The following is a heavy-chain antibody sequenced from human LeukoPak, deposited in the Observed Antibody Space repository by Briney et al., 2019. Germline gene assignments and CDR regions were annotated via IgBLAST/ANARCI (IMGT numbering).Heavy chain of an antibody. J-gene: IGHJ3*01. Sequence: ASETLSLICNVSGASINAYYWTWIRQSPEKGLEWIASMSYSGRTASNPSLKSRVSMSVGPSKSQFSLRLTSVTAADTAIYYCAQQVVGTSNSFDVWGQGTFVAVSS. CDR1: GASINAYY. D-gene: IGHD6-13*01. CDR2: MSYSGRT. V-gene: IGHV4-59*01. CDR3: AQQVVGTSNSFDV.